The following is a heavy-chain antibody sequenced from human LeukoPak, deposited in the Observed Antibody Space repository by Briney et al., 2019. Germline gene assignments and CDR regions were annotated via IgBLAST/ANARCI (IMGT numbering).Heavy chain of an antibody. Sequence: GASVKVSCKASGYTFTSYDINWVRQATGQGLEWMGWMNPNSGNTGYAQKFQGRVTMTRNTSTSTAYMELSSLRSEDTAVYYCARGPAYCGGDCDSPFDYWGQGTLVTVSS. J-gene: IGHJ4*02. CDR3: ARGPAYCGGDCDSPFDY. CDR1: GYTFTSYD. D-gene: IGHD2-21*02. V-gene: IGHV1-8*01. CDR2: MNPNSGNT.